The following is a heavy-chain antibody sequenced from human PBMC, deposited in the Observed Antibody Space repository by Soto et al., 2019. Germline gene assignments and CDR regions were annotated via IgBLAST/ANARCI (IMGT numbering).Heavy chain of an antibody. CDR2: ISYDGSNK. CDR1: GFTFSSYG. D-gene: IGHD3-10*01. V-gene: IGHV3-30*18. J-gene: IGHJ6*02. CDR3: AKLQITMIRGAGSPYYYGMDV. Sequence: QVQLVESGGGVVQPGRSLRLSCAASGFTFSSYGMHWVRQAPGKGLEWVAVISYDGSNKYYADSVKGRFTISRDNSKNTLYLQMNSLRAEDTAVYYCAKLQITMIRGAGSPYYYGMDVWGQGTTVTVSS.